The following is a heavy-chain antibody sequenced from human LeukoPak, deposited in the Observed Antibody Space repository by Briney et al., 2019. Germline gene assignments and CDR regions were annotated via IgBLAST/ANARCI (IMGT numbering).Heavy chain of an antibody. V-gene: IGHV1-2*02. Sequence: ASVKVSCKASGYTFTSYGISWVRQAPGQGLEWMGWINPNSGGTNYAQKFQGRVTMTRDTSISTAYMELSRLRSDDTAVYYCARDLGSGISFDYWGQGTLVTVSS. CDR1: GYTFTSYG. J-gene: IGHJ4*02. D-gene: IGHD3-10*01. CDR3: ARDLGSGISFDY. CDR2: INPNSGGT.